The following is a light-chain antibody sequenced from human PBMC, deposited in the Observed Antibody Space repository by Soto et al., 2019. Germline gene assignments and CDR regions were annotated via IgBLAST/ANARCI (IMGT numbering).Light chain of an antibody. V-gene: IGKV1-17*01. CDR2: AAS. Sequence: DIQMTQFPSSLSASVGDRVTITCRASQGIRNDLGWYQQKPGKAPKRLIYAASSLQSGVPSRFSVSVSGTEFTLAISSLQPEDSATFYCLQHSTYPLTCGQGTKVEIK. CDR3: LQHSTYPLT. J-gene: IGKJ1*01. CDR1: QGIRND.